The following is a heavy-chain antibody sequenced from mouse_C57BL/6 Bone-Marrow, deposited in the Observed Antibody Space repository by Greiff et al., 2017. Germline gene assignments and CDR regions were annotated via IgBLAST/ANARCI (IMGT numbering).Heavy chain of an antibody. J-gene: IGHJ1*03. CDR1: GFTFSDYY. V-gene: IGHV5-12*01. CDR2: ISNGGGST. CDR3: ARHDTYDV. Sequence: EVMLVESGGGLVQPGGSLKLSCAASGFTFSDYYMYWVRQTPEKRLGWVAYISNGGGSTYYPDTVKGRFTISRDNAKNTLYLQMSRLKSEDTAMYYCARHDTYDVWGTGTTVTVSS.